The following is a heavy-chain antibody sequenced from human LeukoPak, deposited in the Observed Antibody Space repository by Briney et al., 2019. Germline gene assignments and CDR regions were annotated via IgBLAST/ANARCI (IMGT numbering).Heavy chain of an antibody. CDR1: GFTFSGSA. CDR3: TTSYYDILTGYYIDY. Sequence: GGSLRLSCAASGFTFSGSAMHWVRQASGKGLEWVGRIRSKANSYATAYAASVKGRFTISRDDPKNTAYLQMNSLKTEDTAVYYCTTSYYDILTGYYIDYWGQGTLVTVSS. V-gene: IGHV3-73*01. CDR2: IRSKANSYAT. J-gene: IGHJ4*02. D-gene: IGHD3-9*01.